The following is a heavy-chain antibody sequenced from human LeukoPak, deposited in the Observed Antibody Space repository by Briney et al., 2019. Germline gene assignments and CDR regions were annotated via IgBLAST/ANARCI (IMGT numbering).Heavy chain of an antibody. J-gene: IGHJ4*02. CDR3: ARRYSSSWYYDY. CDR2: IYYSGST. D-gene: IGHD6-13*01. V-gene: IGHV4-59*08. Sequence: MTSETLSLTCTVSGGTISSYYWSWIRQPPGKGLEWIGYIYYSGSTNYNPSLKSRVTISVDTSKNQFSLKLSFVTAADTAVYYCARRYSSSWYYDYWGQGTLVTVSS. CDR1: GGTISSYY.